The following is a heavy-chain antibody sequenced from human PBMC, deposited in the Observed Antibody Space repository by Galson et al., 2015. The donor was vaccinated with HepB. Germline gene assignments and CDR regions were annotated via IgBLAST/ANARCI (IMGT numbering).Heavy chain of an antibody. D-gene: IGHD3-10*01. CDR2: IYYSGST. CDR1: GGSISSGGYY. J-gene: IGHJ5*02. V-gene: IGHV4-31*03. CDR3: AREPLRYGSGSPVAWFDP. Sequence: TLSLTCTVSGGSISSGGYYWSWIRQHPGKGLEWIGYIYYSGSTYYNPSLKSRVTISVDTSKNQFSLKLSSVTAADTAVYYCAREPLRYGSGSPVAWFDPWGQGTLVTVSS.